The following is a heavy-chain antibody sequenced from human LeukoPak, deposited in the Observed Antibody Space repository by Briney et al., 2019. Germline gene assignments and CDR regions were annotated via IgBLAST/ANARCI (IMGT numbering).Heavy chain of an antibody. CDR3: ARTEWDSHPGSFDI. J-gene: IGHJ3*02. V-gene: IGHV3-7*01. Sequence: GGSLRLSCAASQFTFSSYWMSWVRQAPGKGLEWVANIKEDGSKTYYVDSVKGRFTISRDNAKNSLYLQMNSLRDEDTAVFYCARTEWDSHPGSFDIWGQGTMVTVSS. CDR2: IKEDGSKT. D-gene: IGHD1-26*01. CDR1: QFTFSSYW.